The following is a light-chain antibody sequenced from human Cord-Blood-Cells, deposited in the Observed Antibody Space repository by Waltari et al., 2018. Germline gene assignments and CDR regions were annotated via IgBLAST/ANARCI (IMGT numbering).Light chain of an antibody. CDR2: DNN. J-gene: IGLJ3*02. CDR1: SSNIGTTY. CDR3: GTWDSSLSAGV. V-gene: IGLV1-51*01. Sequence: VLTESPSVCAAPAPQHTISCTGSSSNIGTTYVSWYPQLPGTAPKLLIYDNNKRPSGIPDRFSGSKSGTSATLGITGLQTEDEADYYCGTWDSSLSAGVFGGGTKLTVL.